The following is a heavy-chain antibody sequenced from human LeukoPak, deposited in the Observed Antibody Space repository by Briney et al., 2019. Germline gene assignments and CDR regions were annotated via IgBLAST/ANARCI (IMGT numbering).Heavy chain of an antibody. CDR3: ARERPNSSSWYARWFDP. CDR2: INPNNGGT. Sequence: ASVKVSCKTSGYTFTGYYIHWVRQAPGQGLEWMGWINPNNGGTNYAQKFQGRVTMTRDTSISTAYMELSRLKSDDTAVYYCARERPNSSSWYARWFDPWGQGTLVTVSS. V-gene: IGHV1-2*02. J-gene: IGHJ5*02. CDR1: GYTFTGYY. D-gene: IGHD6-13*01.